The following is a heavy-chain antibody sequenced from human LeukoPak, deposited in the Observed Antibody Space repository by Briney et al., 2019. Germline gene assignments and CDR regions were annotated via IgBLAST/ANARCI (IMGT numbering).Heavy chain of an antibody. J-gene: IGHJ4*02. CDR1: GGSISSYY. CDR2: IYYSGST. V-gene: IGHV4-59*01. CDR3: ARVTGYIVEDYFDY. D-gene: IGHD3-22*01. Sequence: PSETLSLTCSVSGGSISSYYWSWIRQPPGKGLEWIGYIYYSGSTNYNPSLKSRVTISVDTSKNQFSLRLSSVTAADTAVYYCARVTGYIVEDYFDYWGQGTLVTVSS.